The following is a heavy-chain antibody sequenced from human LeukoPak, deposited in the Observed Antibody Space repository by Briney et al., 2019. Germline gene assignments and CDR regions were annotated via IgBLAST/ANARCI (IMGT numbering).Heavy chain of an antibody. Sequence: GGSLRLSCAASGFTFSSYWIHWVRQAPGKGLAWVPRINSDGSSTTYADSVKGRFTSSRDNAKNTLYLQMNSLRAEDTAVYYCARDRGYSMDVWGQGTTVTVSS. CDR2: INSDGSST. CDR1: GFTFSSYW. V-gene: IGHV3-74*01. CDR3: ARDRGYSMDV. J-gene: IGHJ6*02. D-gene: IGHD3-16*02.